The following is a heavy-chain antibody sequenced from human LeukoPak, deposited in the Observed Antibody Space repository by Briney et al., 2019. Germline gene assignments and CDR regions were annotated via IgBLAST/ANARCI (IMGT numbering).Heavy chain of an antibody. Sequence: PGGSLRLSCAASGFTFDDYAMHWVRHAPGKGLEWVSGISWNSGSIGYADSVKGRFTISRDNAKNSLYLQMNSLRAEDMALYYCAKDIGSSGYYLGAFDIWGQGTMVTVSS. CDR3: AKDIGSSGYYLGAFDI. V-gene: IGHV3-9*03. J-gene: IGHJ3*02. CDR1: GFTFDDYA. D-gene: IGHD3-22*01. CDR2: ISWNSGSI.